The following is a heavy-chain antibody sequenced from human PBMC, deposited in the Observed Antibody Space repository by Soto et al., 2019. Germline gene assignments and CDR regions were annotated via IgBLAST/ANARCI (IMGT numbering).Heavy chain of an antibody. V-gene: IGHV4-30-4*01. CDR1: GGSISSGDYY. CDR3: ARDHYVYDILTGYGYYYGMDV. D-gene: IGHD3-9*01. Sequence: PSETLSLTCTVPGGSISSGDYYWSWIRQPPGKGLEWIGYIYYSGSTYYNPSLKSRVTISVDTSKNQFSLKLSSVTAADTAVYYCARDHYVYDILTGYGYYYGMDVWGQGTTVTVSS. CDR2: IYYSGST. J-gene: IGHJ6*02.